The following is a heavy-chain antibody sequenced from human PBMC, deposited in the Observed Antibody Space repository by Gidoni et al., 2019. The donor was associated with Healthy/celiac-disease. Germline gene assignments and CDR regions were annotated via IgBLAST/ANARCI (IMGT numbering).Heavy chain of an antibody. CDR2: IIPILGIA. CDR1: GGTFSSYT. V-gene: IGHV1-69*08. J-gene: IGHJ6*02. Sequence: QVQLVQSGAEVKKPGSSVKVSCKASGGTFSSYTISWVRQAPGQGLEWMGRIIPILGIANYAQKFQGRVTITADKSTSTAYMELSSLRSEDTAVYYCARDAVGGSYRPLYYYYGMDVWGQGTTVTVSS. CDR3: ARDAVGGSYRPLYYYYGMDV. D-gene: IGHD1-26*01.